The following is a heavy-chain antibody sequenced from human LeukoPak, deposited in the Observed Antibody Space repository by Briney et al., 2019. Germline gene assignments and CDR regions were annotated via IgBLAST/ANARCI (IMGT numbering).Heavy chain of an antibody. Sequence: GGSLRLSCAASGFTFSYYGMHWVRQAPGKGLEWVAVISYDGSSKYYADSVKGRFTISRDNSKNTLYLQMNSLRAEDTAVHYCAKDGLAAAGWFDYWGQATLATVSS. V-gene: IGHV3-30*18. J-gene: IGHJ4*02. D-gene: IGHD6-13*01. CDR2: ISYDGSSK. CDR1: GFTFSYYG. CDR3: AKDGLAAAGWFDY.